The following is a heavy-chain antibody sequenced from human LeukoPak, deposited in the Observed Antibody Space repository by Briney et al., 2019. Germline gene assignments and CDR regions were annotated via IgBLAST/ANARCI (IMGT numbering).Heavy chain of an antibody. CDR2: IRYDGSDK. J-gene: IGHJ4*02. D-gene: IGHD6-19*01. CDR3: AKSIPTVAVAVSTRQ. V-gene: IGHV3-30*02. CDR1: GFTFSSYG. Sequence: GGSLRLSCAASGFTFSSYGMHWVRQAPGKGLEWVAFIRYDGSDKHYADSVKGRFTISRDNSKNTLYLQMNSLRAEDTAVYYCAKSIPTVAVAVSTRQWGQGTLVTVSS.